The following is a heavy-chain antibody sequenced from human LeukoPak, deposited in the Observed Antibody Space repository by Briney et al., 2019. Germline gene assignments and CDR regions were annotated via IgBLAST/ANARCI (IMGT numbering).Heavy chain of an antibody. CDR1: GGSISSGGYS. J-gene: IGHJ4*02. V-gene: IGHV4-30-2*01. D-gene: IGHD1-26*01. CDR3: ARGQGVGATTFDY. CDR2: IYHSGST. Sequence: PSETLSLTCAVSGGSISSGGYSWSWIRQPPGKGLEGIGYIYHSGSTYYNPSLKSRVTISVDRSKNQFSLKLSSVTAADTAVYYCARGQGVGATTFDYWGQGTLVTVSS.